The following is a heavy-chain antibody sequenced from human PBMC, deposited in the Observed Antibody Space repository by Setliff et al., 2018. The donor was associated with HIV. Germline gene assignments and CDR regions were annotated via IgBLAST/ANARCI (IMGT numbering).Heavy chain of an antibody. D-gene: IGHD6-6*01. CDR1: GGSVSSVNYY. CDR2: IHYTGST. J-gene: IGHJ6*03. V-gene: IGHV4-61*01. Sequence: SETLSLTCSVSGGSVSSVNYYWSGIRQPPGKGLEWNGYIHYTGSTTYNPSLKSRVTISIDTSKSQISLKLTSLTAAETAMYHCAGEAWTSYRSSSGYYYYMDVWGKGTTVTVSS. CDR3: AGEAWTSYRSSSGYYYYMDV.